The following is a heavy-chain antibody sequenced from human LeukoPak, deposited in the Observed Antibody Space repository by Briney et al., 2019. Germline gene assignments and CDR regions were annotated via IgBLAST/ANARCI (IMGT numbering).Heavy chain of an antibody. CDR1: GGSISSYY. D-gene: IGHD6-19*01. CDR3: AGRLGYSSGWYEEDY. J-gene: IGHJ4*02. CDR2: IYYSGST. Sequence: SETLSLTCTVSGGSISSYYWSWIRQPPWKGLEWIGYIYYSGSTNYNPPLKSRVTISVDTSKNQFSLKLSSVTAADTAVYYCAGRLGYSSGWYEEDYWGQGTLVTVSS. V-gene: IGHV4-59*01.